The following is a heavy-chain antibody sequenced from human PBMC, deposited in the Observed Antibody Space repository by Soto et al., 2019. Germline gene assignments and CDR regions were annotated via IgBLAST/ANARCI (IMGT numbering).Heavy chain of an antibody. CDR3: ARQWGTDAFDI. J-gene: IGHJ3*02. V-gene: IGHV4-59*08. Sequence: SETLSLTCTVAGGCISSYYWSWIRQPPGKGLEWIGYIYYSGSTNYNPSLKSRVTISVDTSKNQFSLKLSSVTAADTAVYYCARQWGTDAFDIWGQGTMVT. D-gene: IGHD1-1*01. CDR2: IYYSGST. CDR1: GGCISSYY.